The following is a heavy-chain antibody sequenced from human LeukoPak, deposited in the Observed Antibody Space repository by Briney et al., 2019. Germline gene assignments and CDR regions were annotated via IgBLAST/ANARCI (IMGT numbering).Heavy chain of an antibody. J-gene: IGHJ4*02. V-gene: IGHV3-30*03. D-gene: IGHD3-22*01. Sequence: GGSLRLSCAASGFTFRSYWMSWVRQAPGKGLEWVAVISYDGRNKYYADSVKGRFTISRDNSKNTLYLQMNSLRAEDTAVFYCARGYYYGTTGHFDSWGQGSLVTVSS. CDR1: GFTFRSYW. CDR2: ISYDGRNK. CDR3: ARGYYYGTTGHFDS.